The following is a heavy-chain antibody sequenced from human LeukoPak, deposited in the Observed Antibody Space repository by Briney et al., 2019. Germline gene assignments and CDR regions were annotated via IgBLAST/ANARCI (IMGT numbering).Heavy chain of an antibody. Sequence: ASVKVSCKASGGTFSSYAISWVRQDPGQGLECRGGVIPIFGTANYAQKFQGAVTINADESTSTAYMELRSLRSEDTAVYYCARINYDILPGYPKGFDYWGQGTLVTVSS. CDR2: VIPIFGTA. D-gene: IGHD3-9*01. V-gene: IGHV1-69*13. J-gene: IGHJ4*02. CDR3: ARINYDILPGYPKGFDY. CDR1: GGTFSSYA.